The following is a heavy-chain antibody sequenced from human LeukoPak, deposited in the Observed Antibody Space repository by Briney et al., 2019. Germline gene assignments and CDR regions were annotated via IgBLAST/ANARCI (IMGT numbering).Heavy chain of an antibody. CDR3: ARSWKLWVPYFDY. Sequence: SHTLSLIYTVCVGLIRRYYWRWIREPSGKGLEGIGYIYYSGNTNYNPSLKSRVTISVDTSKNQYSLKLSSGTAADTAVYYCARSWKLWVPYFDYWGQGTLVTVS. V-gene: IGHV4-59*08. CDR2: IYYSGNT. D-gene: IGHD5-18*01. J-gene: IGHJ4*02. CDR1: VGLIRRYY.